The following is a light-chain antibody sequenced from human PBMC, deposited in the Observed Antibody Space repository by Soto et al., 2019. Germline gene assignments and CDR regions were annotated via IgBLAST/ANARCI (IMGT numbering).Light chain of an antibody. CDR3: QSYDSSLSGLV. J-gene: IGLJ1*01. V-gene: IGLV1-40*01. CDR1: SSNIGAGYD. CDR2: GNS. Sequence: QSVLTQPPSVSGAPGQGVTISCTGSSSNIGAGYDVHWYQQLPGTAPKLLIYGNSNRPSGVPDRFSGSKSGTSASLAITGLQAEDEADYYCQSYDSSLSGLVFGTGTQLTVL.